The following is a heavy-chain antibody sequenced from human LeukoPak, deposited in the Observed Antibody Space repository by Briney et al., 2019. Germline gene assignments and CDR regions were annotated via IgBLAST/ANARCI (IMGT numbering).Heavy chain of an antibody. CDR3: ARFRYTGSYWTYFDY. CDR1: GGSFSGYY. D-gene: IGHD1-26*01. CDR2: INHSGST. Sequence: SETLSLTCAVYGGSFSGYYWSWIRQPPGKGLEWIGEINHSGSTNYNPSLKSRVTISVDTSKNQFSLKLSSVTAADTAVYYCARFRYTGSYWTYFDYWGQGTLVTVSS. J-gene: IGHJ4*02. V-gene: IGHV4-34*01.